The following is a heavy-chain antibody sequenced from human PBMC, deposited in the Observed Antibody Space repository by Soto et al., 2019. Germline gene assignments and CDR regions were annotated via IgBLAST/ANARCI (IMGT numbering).Heavy chain of an antibody. CDR2: IIPIFGTA. CDR1: GGTFSSYA. J-gene: IGHJ6*02. V-gene: IGHV1-69*06. CDR3: ARSYSGYATALYYYYYGMDV. D-gene: IGHD5-12*01. Sequence: GASVKVSCKASGGTFSSYAISWVRQAPGQGLEWMGGIIPIFGTANYAQKFQGRVTITADKSTSTAYMELSSLRSEDTAVYYCARSYSGYATALYYYYYGMDVWGQGTTVTVSS.